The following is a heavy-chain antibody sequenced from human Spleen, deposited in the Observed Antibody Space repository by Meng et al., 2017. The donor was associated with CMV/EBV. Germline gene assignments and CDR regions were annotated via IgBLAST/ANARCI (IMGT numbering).Heavy chain of an antibody. CDR3: VRGDSSSWYAFSGDY. CDR2: INTDGSPT. Sequence: GESLKISCAASGFNFLIYNMNWVRQAPGKGLEWVSRINTDGSPTNYADSVKGRFTISRDNAKNTLYLQMNSLRAEDTAVYYCVRGDSSSWYAFSGDYWGLGTLVTVSS. V-gene: IGHV3-74*01. J-gene: IGHJ4*02. CDR1: GFNFLIYN. D-gene: IGHD6-13*01.